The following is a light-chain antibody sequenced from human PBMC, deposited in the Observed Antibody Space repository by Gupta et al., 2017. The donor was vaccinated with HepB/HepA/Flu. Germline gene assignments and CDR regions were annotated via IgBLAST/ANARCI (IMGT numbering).Light chain of an antibody. Sequence: QSVLTQPPSASGTPGPRVTISCSGSSSNIGSNYVYWSQQFPGTAPKLRIYRNNQRPSEVPDRFSCSKSGTSDSLAISGLRSDDEADYYCATWDDSLSGYVFGNGTNVTVL. CDR3: ATWDDSLSGYV. V-gene: IGLV1-47*01. CDR1: SSNIGSNY. J-gene: IGLJ1*01. CDR2: RNN.